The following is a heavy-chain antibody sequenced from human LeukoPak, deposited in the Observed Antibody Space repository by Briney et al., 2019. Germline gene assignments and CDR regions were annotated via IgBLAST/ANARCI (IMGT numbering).Heavy chain of an antibody. CDR2: IKQDGSEK. D-gene: IGHD6-6*01. CDR3: AKEFYELVQGDAFDI. J-gene: IGHJ3*02. V-gene: IGHV3-7*03. Sequence: PGGSLRLSCAASGFTFSSYWMSWVRQAPGKGLEWVANIKQDGSEKYYVDSVKGRFTISRDNSKNTLYLQMNSLRAEDTAVYYCAKEFYELVQGDAFDIWGQGTMVTVSS. CDR1: GFTFSSYW.